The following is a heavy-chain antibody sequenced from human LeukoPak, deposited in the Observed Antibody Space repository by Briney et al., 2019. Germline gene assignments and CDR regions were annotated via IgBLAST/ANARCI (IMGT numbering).Heavy chain of an antibody. CDR1: GFTFSSYW. V-gene: IGHV3-74*03. D-gene: IGHD3-9*01. CDR3: AREDPYSEGMDV. Sequence: PGGSLRLSCAASGFTFSSYWMHWVRQAPGKALVWVSRINSDGSSETYADSVKGRFTISRDNAKNTLYVQMNSLRAEDTAVYYCAREDPYSEGMDVWGQGTSVTVSS. J-gene: IGHJ6*02. CDR2: INSDGSSE.